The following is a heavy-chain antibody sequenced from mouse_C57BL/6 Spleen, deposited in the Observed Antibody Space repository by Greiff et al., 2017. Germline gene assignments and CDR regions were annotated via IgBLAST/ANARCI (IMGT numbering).Heavy chain of an antibody. J-gene: IGHJ4*01. Sequence: EVKLVESGGGLVQPGGSLSLSCAASGFTFTDYYMSWVRQPPGKALEWLGFIRNKANGYTTEYSASVKGRFTVSRDTSQSILYLQLNALRAEDSATSYCARTETRAMDNWGQGTSVTVSS. CDR3: ARTETRAMDN. CDR1: GFTFTDYY. V-gene: IGHV7-3*01. CDR2: IRNKANGYTT.